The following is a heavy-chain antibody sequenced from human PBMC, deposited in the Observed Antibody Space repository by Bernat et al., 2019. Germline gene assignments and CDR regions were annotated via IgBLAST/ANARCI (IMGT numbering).Heavy chain of an antibody. Sequence: EVQLVESGGGLVQPGGSLRLSCAASGFTFSSYWMSWVRQAPGKGLEWVGRIKMKSDGGTTDYAAPVKGRFTISRDDSKNTVYLQMNSLETEDTAVYYCTKDYWNYCDYWGQGTLVTVSS. CDR2: IKMKSDGGTT. D-gene: IGHD1-1*01. J-gene: IGHJ4*02. V-gene: IGHV3-15*01. CDR1: GFTFSSYW. CDR3: TKDYWNYCDY.